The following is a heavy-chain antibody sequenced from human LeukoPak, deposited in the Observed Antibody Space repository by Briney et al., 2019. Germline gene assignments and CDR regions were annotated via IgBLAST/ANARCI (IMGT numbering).Heavy chain of an antibody. Sequence: TLSLTCTVSGDSISSYYCSWIRQPPGKALEWLARIDWDDDKYYSTSLKTRLTISKDTSKNQVVLTMTNMDPVDTATYYCARNLWLSYFDDWGQGTLVTVSS. CDR3: ARNLWLSYFDD. V-gene: IGHV2-70*11. D-gene: IGHD3-10*01. CDR1: GDSISSYYC. J-gene: IGHJ4*02. CDR2: IDWDDDK.